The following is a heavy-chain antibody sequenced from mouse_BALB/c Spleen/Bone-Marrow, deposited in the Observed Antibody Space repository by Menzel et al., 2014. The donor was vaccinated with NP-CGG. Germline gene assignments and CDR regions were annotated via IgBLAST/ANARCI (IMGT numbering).Heavy chain of an antibody. D-gene: IGHD1-1*01. V-gene: IGHV2-9*02. CDR2: IWAGGST. CDR1: GFSLTSYG. Sequence: VQLQQSGPGLVAPSQRLSIPCTVSGFSLTSYGVHWVRQPPGKGLEWLGVIWAGGSTSYNSALMSRLSISQDNSKSXVFLKLNSLQTDDTATYYCAREGRGYYGSSGAAMDYWGQGTSVTVSS. CDR3: AREGRGYYGSSGAAMDY. J-gene: IGHJ4*01.